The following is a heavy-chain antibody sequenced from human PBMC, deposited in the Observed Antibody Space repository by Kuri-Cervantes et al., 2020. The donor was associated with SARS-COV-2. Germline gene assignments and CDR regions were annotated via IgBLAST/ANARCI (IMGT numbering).Heavy chain of an antibody. CDR3: ARASSSYAFDI. CDR1: GGSISSYY. J-gene: IGHJ3*02. D-gene: IGHD6-6*01. V-gene: IGHV4-4*07. CDR2: IYTSGST. Sequence: ESLKISCTVSGGSISSYYWSWIRQPAGKGLEWIGRIYTSGSTNYNPSLKSRVTISVDTSKNQFSLKLSSVTAADTAVYYCARASSSYAFDIWGQGTMVTVSS.